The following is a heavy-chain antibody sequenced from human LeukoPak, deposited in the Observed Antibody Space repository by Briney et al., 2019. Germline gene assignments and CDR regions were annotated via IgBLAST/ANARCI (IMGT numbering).Heavy chain of an antibody. J-gene: IGHJ4*02. CDR1: GFTFSSYG. CDR3: AKRGVVIRVILVGFHKEAYYFDS. CDR2: IWYDGSNK. D-gene: IGHD3-22*01. V-gene: IGHV3-33*06. Sequence: SGGSLRLSCAASGFTFSSYGMHWVRQAPGKGLEWVAVIWYDGSNKYYADSVKGRFTISRDNSKNTLYLQMNSLRAEDTAVYFCAKRGVVIRVILVGFHKEAYYFDSWGQGALVTVSS.